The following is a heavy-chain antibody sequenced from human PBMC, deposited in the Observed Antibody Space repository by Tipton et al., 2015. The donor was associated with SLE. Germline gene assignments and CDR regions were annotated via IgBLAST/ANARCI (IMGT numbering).Heavy chain of an antibody. CDR2: IKQDGSEK. V-gene: IGHV3-7*03. Sequence: QLVQSGGGLIQPGGSLRLSCAASGFTFSSYWMSWVRQAPGKGLEWVANIKQDGSEKYYVDSVKGRFTISRDNAKNSLYLEMNSLKTEDTAVYYCTTVGYYDFWSGYTADDYWGQGTLVTVSS. CDR3: TTVGYYDFWSGYTADDY. CDR1: GFTFSSYW. J-gene: IGHJ4*02. D-gene: IGHD3-3*01.